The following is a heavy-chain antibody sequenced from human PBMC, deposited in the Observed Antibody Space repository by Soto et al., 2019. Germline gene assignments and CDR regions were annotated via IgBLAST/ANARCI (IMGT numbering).Heavy chain of an antibody. D-gene: IGHD5-18*01. CDR1: GLTFTSYS. CDR2: ISSSSSTI. V-gene: IGHV3-48*02. CDR3: ARDRGNTYGFDF. Sequence: GGSLRLCCAASGLTFTSYSMNWVRQAPGKGLEWVSFISSSSSTIYYADSVKGRFTISRDNAKNSLYLQMNSLRDEDTAVYHSARDRGNTYGFDFWGQGARVTVSS. J-gene: IGHJ4*02.